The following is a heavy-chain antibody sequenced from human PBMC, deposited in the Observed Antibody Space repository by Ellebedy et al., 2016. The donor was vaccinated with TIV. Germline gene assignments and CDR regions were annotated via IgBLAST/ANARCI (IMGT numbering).Heavy chain of an antibody. CDR1: GYTFTGYY. CDR2: INPNSGGT. CDR3: ARAASELVRGVSQDGMDV. D-gene: IGHD3-10*01. J-gene: IGHJ6*02. Sequence: ASVKVSCKASGYTFTGYYMHWVRQAPGQGLEWMGWINPNSGGTNYAQKFQGRVTMTRDTSISTAYMELSRLRSDDTAVYYCARAASELVRGVSQDGMDVWGQGTTVTVSS. V-gene: IGHV1-2*02.